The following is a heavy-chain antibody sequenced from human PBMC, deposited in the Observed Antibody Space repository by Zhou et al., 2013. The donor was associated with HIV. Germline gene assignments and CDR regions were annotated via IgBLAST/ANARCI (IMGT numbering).Heavy chain of an antibody. CDR3: ARGYYDSSGYYSYYYYYMDV. V-gene: IGHV1-18*01. CDR1: GGTFNTYA. Sequence: QVQLVQSGAEVKKPGSSVKVSCQASGGTFNTYAISWVRQAPGQGLEWMGWISAYNGNTNYAQKLQGRVTMTTDTSTSTAYMELRSLRSDDTAVYYCARGYYDSSGYYSYYYYYMDVWGKGTTVTVSS. CDR2: ISAYNGNT. D-gene: IGHD3-22*01. J-gene: IGHJ6*03.